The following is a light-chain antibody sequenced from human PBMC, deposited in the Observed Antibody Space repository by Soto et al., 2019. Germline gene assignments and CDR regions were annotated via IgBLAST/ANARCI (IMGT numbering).Light chain of an antibody. CDR1: QSISSW. CDR2: DAS. CDR3: QQYNSYSPAT. Sequence: DIQMTQSPSTLSASVGDRVTITCRASQSISSWLAWYQQKPGKAPKLLIYDASSLESGVPSRFSGSGSGTEFTLTISSLXPDDFATYYCQQYNSYSPATFGQGTKVDIK. J-gene: IGKJ1*01. V-gene: IGKV1-5*01.